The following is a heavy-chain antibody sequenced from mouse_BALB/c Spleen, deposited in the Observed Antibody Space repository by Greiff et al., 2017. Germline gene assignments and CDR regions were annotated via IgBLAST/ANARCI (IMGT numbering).Heavy chain of an antibody. CDR1: GYTFTSYV. D-gene: IGHD1-1*01. CDR3: AREGDYYYGSSYAMDY. V-gene: IGHV1-14*01. Sequence: EVQLQESGPELVKPGASVKMSCKASGYTFTSYVMHWVKQKPGQGLEWIGYINPYNDGTKFNEKFKGKATLTSDKSSSTAYMELSSLTSEDSAVYYCAREGDYYYGSSYAMDYWGQGTSVTVSS. CDR2: INPYNDGT. J-gene: IGHJ4*01.